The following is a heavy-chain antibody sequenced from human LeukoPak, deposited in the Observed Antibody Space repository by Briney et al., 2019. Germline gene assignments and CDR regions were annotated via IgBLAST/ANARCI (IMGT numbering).Heavy chain of an antibody. CDR1: GFTFDDYA. J-gene: IGHJ4*02. V-gene: IGHV3-9*01. Sequence: GGSLRLSGAASGFTFDDYAMHWVRQAPGEGLEWVSGISWNSGSIGYADSVKGRFTISRDNAKNSLYLQMNSLRAEDTALYYCAKGGDILTGYYADYWGQGTLVTVSS. CDR2: ISWNSGSI. CDR3: AKGGDILTGYYADY. D-gene: IGHD3-9*01.